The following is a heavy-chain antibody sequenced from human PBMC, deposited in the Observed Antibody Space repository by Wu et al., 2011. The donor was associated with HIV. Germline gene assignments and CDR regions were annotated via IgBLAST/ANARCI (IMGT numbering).Heavy chain of an antibody. Sequence: QVQLVQSGAEVKKSGSSVKVSCKASGGTLSSYAISWVRQAPGQGLEWMGGIIPIFGTANYAQKFQGRVTITTDESTSTVYMELSSLRSEDTAVYYCARGIPYYYDSSGYSSTPYYFDYWGQGTLVTVSS. CDR3: ARGIPYYYDSSGYSSTPYYFDY. CDR1: GGTLSSYA. J-gene: IGHJ4*02. D-gene: IGHD3-22*01. CDR2: IIPIFGTA. V-gene: IGHV1-69*05.